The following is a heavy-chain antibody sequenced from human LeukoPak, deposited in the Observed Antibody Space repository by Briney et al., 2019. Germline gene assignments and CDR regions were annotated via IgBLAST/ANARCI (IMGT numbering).Heavy chain of an antibody. Sequence: PGGSLRLPCAASGFTFSSYAMSWVRQAPGKGLEWVSATSGSAGSTYYADSVKGRFTISRDNFKNTLYLQMNSLRAEDTAVYYCAKDRAAMVLHVMDIWGQGTTVTVSS. CDR3: AKDRAAMVLHVMDI. V-gene: IGHV3-23*01. CDR1: GFTFSSYA. CDR2: TSGSAGST. D-gene: IGHD5-18*01. J-gene: IGHJ6*02.